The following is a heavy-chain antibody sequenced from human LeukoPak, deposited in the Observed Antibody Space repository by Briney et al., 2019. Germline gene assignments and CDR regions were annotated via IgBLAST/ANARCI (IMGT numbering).Heavy chain of an antibody. Sequence: PGGSLRLSCAASGFTVSSNYMSWVRQAPGKGLEWVSVIYSGGSTYYADSVKGRFTISRDNSKNTLYLQMNGLRAEDTAVYYCARVIEVATDYVRDYYYYYMDVWGKGTTVTVSS. CDR2: IYSGGST. J-gene: IGHJ6*03. D-gene: IGHD5-24*01. CDR3: ARVIEVATDYVRDYYYYYMDV. V-gene: IGHV3-53*01. CDR1: GFTVSSNY.